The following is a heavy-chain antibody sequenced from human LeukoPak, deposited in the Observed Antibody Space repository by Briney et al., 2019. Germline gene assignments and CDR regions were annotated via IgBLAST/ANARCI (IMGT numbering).Heavy chain of an antibody. CDR1: GYTFTSYG. CDR3: ARESQYYDFWSGYYPDAFDI. D-gene: IGHD3-3*01. Sequence: ASVKVSCKASGYTFTSYGISWVRQAPGQGLEWMGWISAYNGNTNYAQKLQGRVTMTTDTSTSTAYMELRSVRSDDTAVYYCARESQYYDFWSGYYPDAFDIWGQGTMVTVSS. V-gene: IGHV1-18*01. J-gene: IGHJ3*02. CDR2: ISAYNGNT.